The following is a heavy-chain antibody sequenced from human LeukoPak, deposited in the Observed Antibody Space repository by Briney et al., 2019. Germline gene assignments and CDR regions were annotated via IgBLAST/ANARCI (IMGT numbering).Heavy chain of an antibody. CDR2: IYDSGST. Sequence: SETLSLTCTVSGGSIRSSYYYWGWIRQPPGKGLEWIGSIYDSGSTNYNPSLKSRVTISVDTSKNQFSLKLSSVTAADTAVYYCALITYTTGDYWGQGTLVTVSS. CDR3: ALITYTTGDY. CDR1: GGSIRSSYYY. V-gene: IGHV4-39*07. D-gene: IGHD1-1*01. J-gene: IGHJ4*02.